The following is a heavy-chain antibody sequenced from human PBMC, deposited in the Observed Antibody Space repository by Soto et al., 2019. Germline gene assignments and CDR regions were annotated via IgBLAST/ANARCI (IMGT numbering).Heavy chain of an antibody. J-gene: IGHJ6*02. CDR1: GYTFTSYY. D-gene: IGHD5-12*01. V-gene: IGHV1-46*01. CDR2: INPSGGST. Sequence: QVQLVQSGAEVKKPGASVKVSCKASGYTFTSYYMHWVRQAPGQGLEWMGIINPSGGSTTYAQKFQGRVTMTRDPSTSTVYMELSSLRSEDTAVYYCARGDIVAIFGMDVWGQGTTVTVSS. CDR3: ARGDIVAIFGMDV.